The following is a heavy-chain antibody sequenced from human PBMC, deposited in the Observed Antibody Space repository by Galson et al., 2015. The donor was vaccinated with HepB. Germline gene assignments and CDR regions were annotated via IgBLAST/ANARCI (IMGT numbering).Heavy chain of an antibody. V-gene: IGHV1-46*04. CDR3: ATHGDHGMYYFDY. CDR2: INPSGGST. D-gene: IGHD4-17*01. J-gene: IGHJ4*02. CDR1: GYTFTSYY. Sequence: SVKVSCKASGYTFTSYYMHWVRQAPGQGLEWMGVINPSGGSTNYAQKLQGRVTMTRDTPTSTVYMELSSLRSEDTAVYYCATHGDHGMYYFDYWGQGTLVTVSS.